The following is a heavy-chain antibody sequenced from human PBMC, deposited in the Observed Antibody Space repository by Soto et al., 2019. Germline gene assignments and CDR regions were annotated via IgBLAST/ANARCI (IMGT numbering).Heavy chain of an antibody. CDR1: GYSFTSYW. V-gene: IGHV5-10-1*01. Sequence: PGESLKISCKGSGYSFTSYWSSWVRQMPGKGLEWMGRIDPSDSYTNYSPSFQGHVTISADKSISTAYLQWSSLKASDTAMYYCARLSDGGYDLYYYYGMDVWGQGTTVTVSS. CDR2: IDPSDSYT. D-gene: IGHD5-12*01. J-gene: IGHJ6*02. CDR3: ARLSDGGYDLYYYYGMDV.